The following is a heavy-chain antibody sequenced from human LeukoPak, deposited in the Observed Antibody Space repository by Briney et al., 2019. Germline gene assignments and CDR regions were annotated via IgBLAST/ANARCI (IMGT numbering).Heavy chain of an antibody. V-gene: IGHV3-7*01. CDR2: IQQDGREK. Sequence: AGSLRLSCAASGFTFCNYWMSWVRQAPGKGLEWVANIQQDGREKYYVDSVKGRFTISRDNAKNSLYLQMNSLRAEDTAVYYCARGRRSDSSGPPYFDYWGQGTLVTVSS. CDR1: GFTFCNYW. CDR3: ARGRRSDSSGPPYFDY. J-gene: IGHJ4*02. D-gene: IGHD6-19*01.